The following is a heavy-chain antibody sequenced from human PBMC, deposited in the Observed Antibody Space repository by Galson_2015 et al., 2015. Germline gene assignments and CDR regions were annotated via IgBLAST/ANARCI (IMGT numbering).Heavy chain of an antibody. J-gene: IGHJ4*02. CDR1: GFTVSSNH. CDR2: IYSGGTT. Sequence: SLRLSCAASGFTVSSNHMNWVRQAPGKGLEWVSIIYSGGTTYYADSVKGRFTISRDNSKNTLYLQMNSLRVEDTAVYYCARGGAVAGSIDFWGQGPLVTVSS. CDR3: ARGGAVAGSIDF. V-gene: IGHV3-53*01. D-gene: IGHD6-19*01.